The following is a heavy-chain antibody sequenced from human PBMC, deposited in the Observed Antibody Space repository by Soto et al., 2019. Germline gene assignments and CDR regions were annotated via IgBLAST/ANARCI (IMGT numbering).Heavy chain of an antibody. CDR1: GYTFTNYD. J-gene: IGHJ4*02. CDR3: ASMRGGYDSRGYDY. CDR2: ISTYTGNT. Sequence: ASVKVSCKASGYTFTNYDINWVRQAPGQGLEWMGWISTYTGNTNYAQKLQGRVTMTTDTSTSTAYMELRSLRSDDTAVYYCASMRGGYDSRGYDYWGQGTLVTVSS. D-gene: IGHD3-22*01. V-gene: IGHV1-18*01.